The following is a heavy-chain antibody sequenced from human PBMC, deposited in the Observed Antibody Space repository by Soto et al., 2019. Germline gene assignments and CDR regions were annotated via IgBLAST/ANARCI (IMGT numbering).Heavy chain of an antibody. CDR1: GGTFSSYA. CDR2: IIPIFGTA. D-gene: IGHD3-16*01. CDR3: ARKRGSPLMFYYYYGMDV. V-gene: IGHV1-69*01. Sequence: QVQLVQSGAEVKKPGSSVKVSCKASGGTFSSYAISWVRQAPGQGLEWMGGIIPIFGTANYAQKFQGRVTINADESTRTAYMELSSLRSEDTAVYYCARKRGSPLMFYYYYGMDVWGQGTTVTVSS. J-gene: IGHJ6*02.